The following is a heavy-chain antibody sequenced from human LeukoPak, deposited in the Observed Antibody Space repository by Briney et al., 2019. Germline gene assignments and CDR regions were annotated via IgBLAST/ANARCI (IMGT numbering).Heavy chain of an antibody. Sequence: ASVKVSCKVSGYSLTELSLHWVRQAPGKGLEWMGGLDPADGEMIYTQMFQGRITMTEDSSTDTAYMEMSSLRSDDTAVYYCATGRTKWDLLNYWGQGTLVTASS. D-gene: IGHD1-26*01. CDR2: LDPADGEM. CDR1: GYSLTELS. V-gene: IGHV1-24*01. J-gene: IGHJ4*02. CDR3: ATGRTKWDLLNY.